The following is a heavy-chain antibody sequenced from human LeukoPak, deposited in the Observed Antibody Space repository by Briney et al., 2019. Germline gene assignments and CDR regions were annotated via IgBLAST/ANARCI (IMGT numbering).Heavy chain of an antibody. D-gene: IGHD2-2*02. J-gene: IGHJ3*01. CDR2: ISGSGGST. CDR3: AIDQRYTSYTDAFDF. V-gene: IGHV3-23*01. CDR1: GFTFSSYA. Sequence: GGSLRLSCAASGFTFSSYAMSWVRQAPGKGLEWVSAISGSGGSTYYADSVKGRFTISRDNSKNTLYLQMNSLRAEDTAVYYCAIDQRYTSYTDAFDFWGQGTMVTVSS.